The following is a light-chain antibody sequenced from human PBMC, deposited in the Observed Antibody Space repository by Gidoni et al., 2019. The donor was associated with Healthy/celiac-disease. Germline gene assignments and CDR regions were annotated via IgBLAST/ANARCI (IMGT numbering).Light chain of an antibody. Sequence: EIVLTQSPATLSLSPGERSTLSCTASQSVSSYLAWYQQKSGQDPSLLIYDTSNRATGIQARFRGSGSGTDFTLTINSLEPEDFAVYYCQQRSNWLTFGGGTKVEI. CDR2: DTS. CDR3: QQRSNWLT. CDR1: QSVSSY. J-gene: IGKJ4*01. V-gene: IGKV3-11*01.